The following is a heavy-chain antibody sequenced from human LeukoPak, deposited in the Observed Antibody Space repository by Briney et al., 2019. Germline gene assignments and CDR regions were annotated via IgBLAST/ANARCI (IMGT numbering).Heavy chain of an antibody. V-gene: IGHV4-39*07. CDR2: IYYSGST. Sequence: SETLSLTCTVSGGSISSSSYYWGWIRQPPGKGLEWIGSIYYSGSTYYNPSLKSRVTISVDTSKNQFSLKLSSVTAADTAVYYCARDPSYSSGWSFFDYWGQGTLVTVSS. J-gene: IGHJ4*02. CDR1: GGSISSSSYY. D-gene: IGHD6-19*01. CDR3: ARDPSYSSGWSFFDY.